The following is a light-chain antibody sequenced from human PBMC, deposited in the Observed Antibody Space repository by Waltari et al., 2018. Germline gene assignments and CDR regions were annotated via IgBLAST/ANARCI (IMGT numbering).Light chain of an antibody. Sequence: QSALTQPASVSGSPGQSITLPCTGTSSDVRSYNYVSWYQQYPGKAPNLLIYAVTQRPSGVSDRFSGSKSGNTASLTISGLQAEDEADYYCCSYAGDSLYVFGTGTTVTV. CDR2: AVT. CDR1: SSDVRSYNY. CDR3: CSYAGDSLYV. J-gene: IGLJ1*01. V-gene: IGLV2-23*02.